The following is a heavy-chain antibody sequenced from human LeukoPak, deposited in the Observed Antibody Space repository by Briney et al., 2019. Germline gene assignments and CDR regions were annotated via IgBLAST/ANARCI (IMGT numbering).Heavy chain of an antibody. J-gene: IGHJ5*02. Sequence: GGSLRLSCAASGFTFSSYAMSWVRQAPGKGLEWVSVIYSGGSTYYADSVKGRFTISRDNAKNSLYLQMNSLRAEDTAVYYCARDRSSTSCYDTWGQGTLVTVSS. CDR2: IYSGGST. V-gene: IGHV3-66*01. D-gene: IGHD2-2*01. CDR3: ARDRSSTSCYDT. CDR1: GFTFSSYA.